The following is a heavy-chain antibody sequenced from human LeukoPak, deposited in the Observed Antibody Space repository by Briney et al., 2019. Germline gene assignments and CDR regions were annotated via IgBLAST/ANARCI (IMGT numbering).Heavy chain of an antibody. V-gene: IGHV3-15*01. CDR1: GFTFRNAW. CDR2: IKSNIDGGTT. Sequence: GGSLRLSCAASGFTFRNAWMTWVRQAPGKGLEWVGRIKSNIDGGTTDYAAPVKGRFSISRDDSKSTLYLQMNSLKTEDTAVYYCTSSGTSGAGDFDYWGQGTLVTVSS. D-gene: IGHD1-26*01. J-gene: IGHJ4*02. CDR3: TSSGTSGAGDFDY.